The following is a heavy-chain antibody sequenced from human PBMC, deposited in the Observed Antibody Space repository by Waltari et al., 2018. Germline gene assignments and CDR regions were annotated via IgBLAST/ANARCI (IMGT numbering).Heavy chain of an antibody. CDR1: GYSISSCYS. CDR3: ARAHSGSYSYVNWFDP. Sequence: QVQLQESGPGLVKPSETLSLTCAVSGYSISSCYSWCWIRQPPGKGLEWIGSIYHSGSTYYNPSLKSRVTISIDTSKNQFSLRLSSVTAADTAVYYCARAHSGSYSYVNWFDPWGQGTLVTVSS. CDR2: IYHSGST. D-gene: IGHD1-26*01. V-gene: IGHV4-38-2*01. J-gene: IGHJ5*02.